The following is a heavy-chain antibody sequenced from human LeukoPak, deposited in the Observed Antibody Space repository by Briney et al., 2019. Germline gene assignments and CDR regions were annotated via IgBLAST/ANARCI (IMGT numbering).Heavy chain of an antibody. V-gene: IGHV4-59*12. CDR2: IHYSGST. J-gene: IGHJ3*01. CDR3: ARLGAFHDAFYV. D-gene: IGHD3-16*01. CDR1: GDSIRSYY. Sequence: SETLSLTCTVSGDSIRSYYWSWIRQPPGKGLEWIGNIHYSGSTKYNSSLKSRVTISVDTSNNQFSLRVTSLTAADTAVYYCARLGAFHDAFYVWGQGTLVTVS.